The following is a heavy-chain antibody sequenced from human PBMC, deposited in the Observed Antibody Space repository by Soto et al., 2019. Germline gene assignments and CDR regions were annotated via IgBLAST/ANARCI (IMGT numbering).Heavy chain of an antibody. V-gene: IGHV1-18*01. CDR3: ARETIFGVVMDAFDI. CDR2: ISAYNGNT. Sequence: GAPVKVSCKASGYTFTSYGISWARRAPGQGLEWMGRISAYNGNTNYAQKLQGRVTMTTDTSTSTAYMELRSLRSDDTAVYYCARETIFGVVMDAFDIWGQGTMVTVSS. CDR1: GYTFTSYG. J-gene: IGHJ3*02. D-gene: IGHD3-3*01.